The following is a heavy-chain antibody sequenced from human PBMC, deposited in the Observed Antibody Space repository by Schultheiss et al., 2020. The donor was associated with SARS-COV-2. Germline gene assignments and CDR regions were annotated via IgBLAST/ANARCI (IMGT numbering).Heavy chain of an antibody. J-gene: IGHJ4*02. CDR2: IIPIFGTA. CDR1: GYTFTSYA. CDR3: ARASRYSSGYFDY. D-gene: IGHD6-19*01. V-gene: IGHV1-69*05. Sequence: SVKVSCKASGYTFTSYAMNWVRQAPGQGLEWMGGIIPIFGTANYAQKFQGRVTMTRDTSTSTVYMELRSLRSDDTAVYHCARASRYSSGYFDYWGQGTLVTVSS.